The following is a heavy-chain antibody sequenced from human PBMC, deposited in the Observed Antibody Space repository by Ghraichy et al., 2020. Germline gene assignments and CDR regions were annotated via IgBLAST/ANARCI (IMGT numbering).Heavy chain of an antibody. J-gene: IGHJ3*01. CDR1: GGSFSGYY. V-gene: IGHV4-34*01. CDR2: INHSGST. CDR3: ARAPYDDDGFYDDGFDV. D-gene: IGHD4-17*01. Sequence: GSLSLTCAVYGGSFSGYYWSWIRQPPGKGLEWIGEINHSGSTNYNPSLKSRVTISVDTSKNQFSLKLSSVTAADTAVYYCARAPYDDDGFYDDGFDVWGQGIMLTVSS.